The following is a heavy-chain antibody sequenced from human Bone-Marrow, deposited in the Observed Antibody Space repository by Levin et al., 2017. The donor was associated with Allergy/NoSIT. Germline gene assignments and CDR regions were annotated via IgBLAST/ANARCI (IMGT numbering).Heavy chain of an antibody. CDR1: GYTFTSYD. CDR3: ARTYRYRTHSRQGIVYFER. Sequence: VASVKVSCKASGYTFTSYDINWVRQATGQGLEWMGWMNPNSGNTGYAQKFQGRVTMTRNTSISTAYMELSSLRSEDTAVYYCARTYRYRTHSRQGIVYFERWGRGTLVTVSS. J-gene: IGHJ2*01. D-gene: IGHD3-16*02. V-gene: IGHV1-8*01. CDR2: MNPNSGNT.